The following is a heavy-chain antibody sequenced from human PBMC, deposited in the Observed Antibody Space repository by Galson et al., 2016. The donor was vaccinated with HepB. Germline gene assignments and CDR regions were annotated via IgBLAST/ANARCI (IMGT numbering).Heavy chain of an antibody. CDR1: GFNLNDYA. V-gene: IGHV3-30-3*01. J-gene: IGHJ3*02. Sequence: SLRLSCAASGFNLNDYAIHWVRRTPHKGLEWVAVISDDGSQKYFGDSVKGRFTISRDNSKNMVFLQMNSLRLEDTAVYYCATLLPDAFDIWGQGTLVTVSS. CDR3: ATLLPDAFDI. CDR2: ISDDGSQK.